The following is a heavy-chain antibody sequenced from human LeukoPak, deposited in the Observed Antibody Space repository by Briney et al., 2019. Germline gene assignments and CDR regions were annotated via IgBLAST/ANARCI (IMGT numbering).Heavy chain of an antibody. J-gene: IGHJ4*02. Sequence: SETLSLTCTVSGGSISSGDYYWSWIRQPPGKGLEWIGYIYYSGSIYFNPSLKSRVTISVDTSKNQFSLKLSSVTAADTAVYYCARTDYYDSSGYDYWGQGTLVTVSS. CDR2: IYYSGSI. CDR3: ARTDYYDSSGYDY. CDR1: GGSISSGDYY. D-gene: IGHD3-22*01. V-gene: IGHV4-30-4*01.